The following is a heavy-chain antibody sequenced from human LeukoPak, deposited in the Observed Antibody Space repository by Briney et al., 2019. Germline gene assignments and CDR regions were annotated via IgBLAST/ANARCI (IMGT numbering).Heavy chain of an antibody. D-gene: IGHD6-19*01. CDR2: INPSGGST. CDR3: ARRGIAVAGPDY. Sequence: ASVKVSCKASRYTFTSYYMHWVRQAPGQGLEWMGIINPSGGSTSYAQKFQGRVTMTRDTSTSTVYMELSSLRSEDTAVYYCARRGIAVAGPDYWGQGTLVTVSS. J-gene: IGHJ4*02. V-gene: IGHV1-46*01. CDR1: RYTFTSYY.